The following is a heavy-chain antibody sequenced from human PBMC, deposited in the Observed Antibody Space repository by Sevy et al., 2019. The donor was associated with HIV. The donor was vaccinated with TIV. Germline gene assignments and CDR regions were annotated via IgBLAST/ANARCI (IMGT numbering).Heavy chain of an antibody. V-gene: IGHV3-66*02. Sequence: GGSLRLSCPISGFTVYDKYIIWVRQAPGKGLEWVSVIFSSGSTYYADSAKGRFTISRDNSKNTVDLQMNSVRAEDTAVYYCVSLFLSYRSGWSYYDYWGQGTLVTVSS. CDR3: VSLFLSYRSGWSYYDY. CDR1: GFTVYDKY. D-gene: IGHD6-19*01. CDR2: IFSSGST. J-gene: IGHJ4*02.